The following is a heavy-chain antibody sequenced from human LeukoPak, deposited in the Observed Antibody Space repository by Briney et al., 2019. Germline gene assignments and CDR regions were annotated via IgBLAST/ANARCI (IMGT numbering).Heavy chain of an antibody. V-gene: IGHV1-69*05. CDR3: ARGLYALYGSGSYITDY. D-gene: IGHD3-10*01. CDR1: GGTFSSYA. Sequence: ASVKVSCKASGGTFSSYAISWVRQAPGQGLEWMGGIIPIFGTANYAQKFQGRVTITRNTSISTAYMELSSLRSEDTAVYYCARGLYALYGSGSYITDYWGQGTLVTVSS. J-gene: IGHJ4*02. CDR2: IIPIFGTA.